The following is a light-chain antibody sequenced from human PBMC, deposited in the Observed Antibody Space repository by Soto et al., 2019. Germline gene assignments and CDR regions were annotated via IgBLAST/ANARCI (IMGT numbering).Light chain of an antibody. CDR3: QSYDSSTPVV. J-gene: IGLJ2*01. CDR2: EDD. Sequence: NFMLTQPHSVSESPGKTVTISCTRSSGNIGSNYVQWYQQRPGSAPTTLIYEDDQRPSGVPDRFSGSIDRSSNSASLTISGLKTEDEADYAFQSYDSSTPVVFGGGTKLTVL. V-gene: IGLV6-57*04. CDR1: SGNIGSNY.